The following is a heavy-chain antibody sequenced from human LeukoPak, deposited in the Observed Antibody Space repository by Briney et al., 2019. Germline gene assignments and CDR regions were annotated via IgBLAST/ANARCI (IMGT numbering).Heavy chain of an antibody. D-gene: IGHD1-26*01. Sequence: ASVTVSFTSSAYTFTIYGTSRVRQAPGQGKERMGWTSVYNGNTNYSQKLQGRGTITTDTYTSTASMELRSMRRGDTAVSDCYRERRVGATVYYFDYWGQGTLVTVSS. V-gene: IGHV1-18*01. J-gene: IGHJ4*02. CDR1: AYTFTIYG. CDR3: YRERRVGATVYYFDY. CDR2: TSVYNGNT.